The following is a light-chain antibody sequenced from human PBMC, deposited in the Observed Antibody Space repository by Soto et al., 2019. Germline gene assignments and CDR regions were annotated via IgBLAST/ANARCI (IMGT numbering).Light chain of an antibody. V-gene: IGLV4-69*01. J-gene: IGLJ2*01. CDR1: SGHSSYA. CDR2: SSSDGSH. Sequence: QLVLTQSPSASASLGASVKLTCTLSSGHSSYAMAWHQQQPEQGPRYLMTSSSDGSHSKGDGSPDRFAGPSAGAERYVTFSGRRSGDEADYYCRTWDPGARVVFGGGTHVTVL. CDR3: RTWDPGARVV.